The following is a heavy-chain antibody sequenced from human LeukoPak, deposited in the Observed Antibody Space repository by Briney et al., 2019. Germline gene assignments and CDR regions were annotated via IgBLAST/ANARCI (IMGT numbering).Heavy chain of an antibody. V-gene: IGHV1-3*01. CDR3: AVVDIVATSPDY. J-gene: IGHJ4*02. D-gene: IGHD5-12*01. Sequence: KFQGRVTITRDTSASTAHMELSSLRSEDTAVYYCAVVDIVATSPDYWGQGTLVTVSS.